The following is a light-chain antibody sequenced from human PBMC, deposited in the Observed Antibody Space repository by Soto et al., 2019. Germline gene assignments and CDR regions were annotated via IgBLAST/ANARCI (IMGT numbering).Light chain of an antibody. Sequence: EIVLTQSPATRSLSPGERATLSCRASQSVSSYLAWYQQKPGQAPRLLLYDASNRATGIPARFSGSGSGTDFTLTIRSLEPEDFAVYYCQQRSNWPPITFGQGTRLEIK. CDR2: DAS. J-gene: IGKJ5*01. V-gene: IGKV3-11*01. CDR3: QQRSNWPPIT. CDR1: QSVSSY.